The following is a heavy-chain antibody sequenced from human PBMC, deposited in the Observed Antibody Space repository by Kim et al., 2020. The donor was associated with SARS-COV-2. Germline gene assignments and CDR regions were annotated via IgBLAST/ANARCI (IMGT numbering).Heavy chain of an antibody. CDR3: ARDGRRQGYYYYYMDV. J-gene: IGHJ6*03. CDR2: INPNSGGT. V-gene: IGHV1-2*04. CDR1: GYTFTGYY. Sequence: ASVKVSCKASGYTFTGYYMHWVRQAPGQGLEWMGWINPNSGGTNYAQKFQGWVTMTRDTSISTAYMELSRLRSDDTAVYYCARDGRRQGYYYYYMDVWGKGTTVTVSS.